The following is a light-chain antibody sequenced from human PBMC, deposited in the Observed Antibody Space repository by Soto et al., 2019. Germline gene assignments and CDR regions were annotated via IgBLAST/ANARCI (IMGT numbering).Light chain of an antibody. CDR2: GAS. Sequence: EIVLTQSPGTLSLSPGERATLSCRASQSVSSSYLAWYQQKPGQAPRLLIYGASSRATGIPDRFSGSGSGTEFTLTISSLQPDDLATYYCQQYNRATITFGQGTRLEIK. CDR1: QSVSSSY. J-gene: IGKJ5*01. CDR3: QQYNRATIT. V-gene: IGKV3-20*01.